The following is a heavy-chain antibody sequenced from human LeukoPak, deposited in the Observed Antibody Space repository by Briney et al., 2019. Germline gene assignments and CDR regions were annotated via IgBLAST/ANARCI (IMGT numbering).Heavy chain of an antibody. CDR2: IKTDGSAT. D-gene: IGHD3-3*01. Sequence: WGALRLSCAASGFTFSSYGVHWIRQVPGKGLVWVSHIKTDGSATNYADSVKGRFTISRDNARNTLYLQMNSLRAEDTAVYYCVSGSLQSGYNFDYWGQGALVTVSS. J-gene: IGHJ4*02. CDR3: VSGSLQSGYNFDY. V-gene: IGHV3-74*01. CDR1: GFTFSSYG.